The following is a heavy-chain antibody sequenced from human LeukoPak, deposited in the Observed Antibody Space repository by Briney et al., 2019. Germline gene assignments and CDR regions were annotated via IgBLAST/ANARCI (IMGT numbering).Heavy chain of an antibody. CDR3: ARSFTRRERFDY. Sequence: SETLSLTCTVSGGSISSYYWSWIRQPPGKGLEWIGYIYYSGSTNYNPSLKSRVTISVDTSKNQFSLKLSSVTAADTAVYYCARSFTRRERFDYWGQGTLVTVSS. V-gene: IGHV4-59*01. CDR2: IYYSGST. CDR1: GGSISSYY. J-gene: IGHJ4*02. D-gene: IGHD5-24*01.